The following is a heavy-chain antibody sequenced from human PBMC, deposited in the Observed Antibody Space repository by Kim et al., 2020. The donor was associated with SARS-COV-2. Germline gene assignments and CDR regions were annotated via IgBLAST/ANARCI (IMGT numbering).Heavy chain of an antibody. V-gene: IGHV3-33*01. Sequence: KYYADSVKGRFTISRDNSENTLYLQMNSLRAEDTAVYYCARDFSGVFDYWGQGTLVTVSS. D-gene: IGHD6-25*01. J-gene: IGHJ4*02. CDR2: K. CDR3: ARDFSGVFDY.